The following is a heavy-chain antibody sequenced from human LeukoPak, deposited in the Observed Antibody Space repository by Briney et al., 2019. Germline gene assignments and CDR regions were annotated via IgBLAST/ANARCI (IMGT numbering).Heavy chain of an antibody. CDR3: ARQNYGAAPLRY. J-gene: IGHJ4*02. D-gene: IGHD4/OR15-4a*01. V-gene: IGHV4-34*01. Sequence: SETLSLTCAVYGGSFSGYYWSWIRQPPGKGLEWIGEINHSGRTNCNPSLKSRVTISVDTSKNQFSLKLSSVTAADTAVYYCARQNYGAAPLRYWGQGTLVTVSS. CDR2: INHSGRT. CDR1: GGSFSGYY.